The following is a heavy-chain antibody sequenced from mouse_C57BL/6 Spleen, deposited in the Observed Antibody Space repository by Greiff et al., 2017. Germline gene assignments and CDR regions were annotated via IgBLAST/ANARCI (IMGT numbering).Heavy chain of an antibody. J-gene: IGHJ2*01. CDR3: ARCPHYFDY. Sequence: EVQLQQSGPELVKPGASVKISCKASGYTFTDYYMNWVKQSHGKSLEWIGDINPNNGGTSYNQKFKGKATLTVDKSSRSAYMALRSLTSEDAAVYYCARCPHYFDYWGQGTTLTVSS. CDR2: INPNNGGT. CDR1: GYTFTDYY. V-gene: IGHV1-26*01.